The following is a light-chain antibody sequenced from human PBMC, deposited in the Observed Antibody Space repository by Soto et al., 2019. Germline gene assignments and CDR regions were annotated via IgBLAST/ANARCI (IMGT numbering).Light chain of an antibody. CDR1: QSVNNN. CDR3: QQYNSYSQT. CDR2: GAS. Sequence: RLMTQSPAPLSVSPGERATLSCRASQSVNNNLAWYQQKLGQAPRVLIYGASTRATGIPARFSGTGSGTEFTLTISSLQPDDFATYYCQQYNSYSQTFGQGTKVDIK. V-gene: IGKV3-15*01. J-gene: IGKJ2*01.